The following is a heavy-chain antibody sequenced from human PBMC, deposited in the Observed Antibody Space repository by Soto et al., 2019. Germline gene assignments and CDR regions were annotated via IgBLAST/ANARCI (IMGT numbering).Heavy chain of an antibody. CDR1: GYTFTSYG. J-gene: IGHJ6*02. Sequence: QVQLVQSGAEVKKPGASVKVSCKASGYTFTSYGISWVRQAPGQGLEWMGWISAYNGNTNYAQKLQGRVTMTTDTSTSTAYMELRSLRSDDTAVYYCASWMAGTTSSYYYYYGMDVWGQGTTVTVSS. CDR3: ASWMAGTTSSYYYYYGMDV. CDR2: ISAYNGNT. V-gene: IGHV1-18*01. D-gene: IGHD1-7*01.